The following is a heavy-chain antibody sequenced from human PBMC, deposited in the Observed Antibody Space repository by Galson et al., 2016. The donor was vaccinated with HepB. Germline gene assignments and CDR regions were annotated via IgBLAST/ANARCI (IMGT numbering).Heavy chain of an antibody. V-gene: IGHV3-49*04. J-gene: IGHJ4*02. D-gene: IGHD3-16*01. CDR3: AGYRFGWAN. CDR1: GFRFSDYA. Sequence: SLRLSCAASGFRFSDYAMSWVRQAPGKGLEWLGFIRTQSYGATTAYAASVRGRFIISRDDSNSIGYLQMNSLKTEDTGVYYCAGYRFGWANWGQGTLVAVSS. CDR2: IRTQSYGATT.